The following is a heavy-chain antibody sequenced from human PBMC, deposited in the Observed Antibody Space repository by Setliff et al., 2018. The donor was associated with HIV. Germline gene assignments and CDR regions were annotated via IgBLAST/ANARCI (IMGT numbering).Heavy chain of an antibody. Sequence: PSETLSLTCAVSGSSISNGYYWGWIRQPPGKGLEWIGSIYYSGSTYYNPSLKSRVTISVDTSKNQISLKMNSVTAADTAVYHCARELSHIVGAPRYMDVWGKGTTVTVSS. CDR3: ARELSHIVGAPRYMDV. V-gene: IGHV4-38-2*02. D-gene: IGHD1-26*01. J-gene: IGHJ6*03. CDR1: GSSISNGYY. CDR2: IYYSGST.